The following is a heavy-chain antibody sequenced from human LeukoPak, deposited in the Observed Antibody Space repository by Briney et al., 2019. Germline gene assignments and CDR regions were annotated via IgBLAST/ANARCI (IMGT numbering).Heavy chain of an antibody. V-gene: IGHV3-33*06. CDR1: GFTFSHYG. CDR2: IWSDGTNQ. J-gene: IGHJ5*01. D-gene: IGHD4-11*01. Sequence: PGRSLRLSCAAAGFTFSHYGMHWVRQAPGKGLEWGAVIWSDGTNQYYADSVKGRFTISRDDSGHTVYLQMNSLRPEDTGVYYCAKDAQRGFDYSNSLESWGQGTPVTVST. CDR3: AKDAQRGFDYSNSLES.